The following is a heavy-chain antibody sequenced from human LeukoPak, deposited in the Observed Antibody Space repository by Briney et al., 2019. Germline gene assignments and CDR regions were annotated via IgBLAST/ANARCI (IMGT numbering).Heavy chain of an antibody. D-gene: IGHD6-19*01. CDR1: GYTFTNYY. J-gene: IGHJ4*02. Sequence: EASVKVSCKASGYTFTNYYMHWVRQAPGQGLEWMGVINHSGGSTRYEQKFQDRVTMTRETSTRTVYMELSSLRSEDTAVYYCVRGYSSSCRIDYWGQGTLVTVS. CDR2: INHSGGST. V-gene: IGHV1-46*01. CDR3: VRGYSSSCRIDY.